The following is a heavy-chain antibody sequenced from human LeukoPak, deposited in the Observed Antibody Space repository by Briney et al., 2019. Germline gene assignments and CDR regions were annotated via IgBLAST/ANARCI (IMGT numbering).Heavy chain of an antibody. CDR2: ISSSSSYI. J-gene: IGHJ4*02. CDR3: ARDRQGGGATDY. Sequence: GGSLRLSCAASGFTFSSYSMNWVRQAPGKGLEWVSSISSSSSYIYYADSVKGRFTISRDNAKNSLYLQMNSPRAEDTAVYYCARDRQGGGATDYWGQGTLVTVSS. V-gene: IGHV3-21*01. CDR1: GFTFSSYS. D-gene: IGHD1-26*01.